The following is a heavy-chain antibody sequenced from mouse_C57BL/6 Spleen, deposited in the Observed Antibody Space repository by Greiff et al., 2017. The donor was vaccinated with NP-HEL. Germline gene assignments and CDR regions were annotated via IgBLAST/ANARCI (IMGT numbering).Heavy chain of an antibody. Sequence: DVQLQESGPGLVKPSQSLSLTCSVTGYSITSGYYWNWIRQFPGNKLEWMGYISYDGSNNYNPSLKNRISITRDTSKNQFFLKLNSVTTEDTATYYCASGGFYYYGSSWFAYWGQGTLVTVSA. V-gene: IGHV3-6*01. D-gene: IGHD1-1*01. CDR2: ISYDGSN. CDR1: GYSITSGYY. J-gene: IGHJ3*01. CDR3: ASGGFYYYGSSWFAY.